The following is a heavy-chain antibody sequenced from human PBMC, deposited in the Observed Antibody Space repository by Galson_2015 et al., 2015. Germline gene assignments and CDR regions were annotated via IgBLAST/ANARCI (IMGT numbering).Heavy chain of an antibody. CDR2: TYYRSKWYN. D-gene: IGHD3-10*01. CDR1: GDSVSSNSAA. Sequence: CAISGDSVSSNSAAWNWIRQSPSRGLEWLGRTYYRSKWYNDYAVSVKSRITINPDTSKNQFSLQLNSVTPEDTAVYYCARGSGWFGEYDYYYSMDVWGQGTTVTVSS. CDR3: ARGSGWFGEYDYYYSMDV. J-gene: IGHJ6*02. V-gene: IGHV6-1*01.